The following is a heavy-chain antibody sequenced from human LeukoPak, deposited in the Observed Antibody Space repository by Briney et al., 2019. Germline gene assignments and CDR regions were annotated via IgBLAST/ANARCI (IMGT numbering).Heavy chain of an antibody. CDR2: ISAYNGNT. CDR1: GYTFTGYY. J-gene: IGHJ4*02. D-gene: IGHD2-2*01. V-gene: IGHV1-18*04. CDR3: ARSRVVPAAPVDY. Sequence: GASVKVSCKASGYTFTGYYMHWVRQAPGQGLEWMGWISAYNGNTNYAQKLQGRVTMTTDTSTSTAYMELRSLRSDDTAVYYCARSRVVPAAPVDYWGQGTLVTVSS.